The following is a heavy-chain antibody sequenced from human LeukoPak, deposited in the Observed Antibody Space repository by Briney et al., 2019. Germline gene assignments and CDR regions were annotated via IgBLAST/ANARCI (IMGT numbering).Heavy chain of an antibody. CDR2: IHDSGSP. J-gene: IGHJ5*02. D-gene: IGHD2-2*03. CDR1: GGSINTYY. Sequence: MSSETLSLTCTVSGGSINTYYWIWIRQPPGKGLEWIGYIHDSGSPNYNPSLKSRVTISVDTSKNQFSLKLSSVTAADTAVYFCARVGIVLVPAAISNWFDPWGQGTLVTVSS. V-gene: IGHV4-59*08. CDR3: ARVGIVLVPAAISNWFDP.